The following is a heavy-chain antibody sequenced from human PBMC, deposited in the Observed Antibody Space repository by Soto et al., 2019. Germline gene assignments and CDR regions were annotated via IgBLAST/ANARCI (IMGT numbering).Heavy chain of an antibody. V-gene: IGHV4-4*07. CDR3: ARDTGSPEPRFDY. D-gene: IGHD1-1*01. Sequence: SETLSLTCAVSGGSISSYVCNWIRQPAGKGLEWIGRIYTSGSTNYNASLKSRVTMSVDTSKIKSSLKVSSVTAADTAVYYCARDTGSPEPRFDYWGQGTLVTVSS. CDR1: GGSISSYV. J-gene: IGHJ4*02. CDR2: IYTSGST.